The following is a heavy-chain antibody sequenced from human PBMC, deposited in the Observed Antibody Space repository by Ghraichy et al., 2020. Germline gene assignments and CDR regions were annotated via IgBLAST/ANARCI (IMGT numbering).Heavy chain of an antibody. Sequence: GGSLRLSCEASGFTFKYYAMTWVRQAPGKGREWVSTINGRGFDTHYADSVKGRFTISRDNSKNSLYLQLNSLRADDTALYFCAKEGLWLGGNWFDPWGQGTLVIVSS. CDR3: AKEGLWLGGNWFDP. D-gene: IGHD3-10*01. CDR1: GFTFKYYA. CDR2: INGRGFDT. J-gene: IGHJ5*02. V-gene: IGHV3-23*01.